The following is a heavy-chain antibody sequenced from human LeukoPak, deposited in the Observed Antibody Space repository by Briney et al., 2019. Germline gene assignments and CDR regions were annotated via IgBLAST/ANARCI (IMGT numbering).Heavy chain of an antibody. CDR3: ARASGEMATITGY. J-gene: IGHJ4*02. CDR2: ISYDGSNK. V-gene: IGHV3-30*04. D-gene: IGHD5-24*01. Sequence: GGSLRLSCAASGFTFSSYAMHWVRQAPGKGLEWVAVISYDGSNKYYADSVKGRFTISRDNSKNTLYLQMNSLRAEDTAVYYCARASGEMATITGYWGQGTLVTVSS. CDR1: GFTFSSYA.